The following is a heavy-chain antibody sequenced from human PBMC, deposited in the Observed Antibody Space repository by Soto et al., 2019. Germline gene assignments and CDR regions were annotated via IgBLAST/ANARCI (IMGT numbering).Heavy chain of an antibody. J-gene: IGHJ6*02. Sequence: QVQLVQSGAEVKKPGASVKVSCKASGYTFTSYYMHWVRQAPGQGLEWMGIINPSGGSTSYAQKFQGRVTMTRDTSTSTVYMELSSLRSEDTAVYYCARDIVVVPAAMPRGDYYYYGMDVWGQGTTVTVSS. CDR2: INPSGGST. D-gene: IGHD2-2*01. CDR1: GYTFTSYY. CDR3: ARDIVVVPAAMPRGDYYYYGMDV. V-gene: IGHV1-46*01.